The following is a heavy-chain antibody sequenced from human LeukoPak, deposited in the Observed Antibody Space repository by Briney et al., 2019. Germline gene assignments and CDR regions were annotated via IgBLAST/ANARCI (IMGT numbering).Heavy chain of an antibody. CDR1: GYTFTSYD. CDR3: ARAPPNYGDYGGYYYYGMDV. D-gene: IGHD4-17*01. V-gene: IGHV1-8*01. Sequence: ASVKVSCKASGYTFTSYDINWVRQATGQGLEWMGWMNPNSGNTGYAQKFQGRVTMTRNTSISTAYMELSSLRSEDTAVYYCARAPPNYGDYGGYYYYGMDVWGQGTTVTVSS. CDR2: MNPNSGNT. J-gene: IGHJ6*02.